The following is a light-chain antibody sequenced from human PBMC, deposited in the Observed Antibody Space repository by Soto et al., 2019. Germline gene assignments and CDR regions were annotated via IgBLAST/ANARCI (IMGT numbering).Light chain of an antibody. J-gene: IGKJ2*01. CDR2: GAS. CDR3: QQYGTSYT. CDR1: QTVSSSY. V-gene: IGKV3-20*01. Sequence: EIVLTQSPGTLSLSPGERATLSCRASQTVSSSYLAWYQQKPGQAPRLVIYGASSRATDIPDRFSGGGSGKDFTLTISRLEPEDFAVYYCQQYGTSYTFGQGTKLEIK.